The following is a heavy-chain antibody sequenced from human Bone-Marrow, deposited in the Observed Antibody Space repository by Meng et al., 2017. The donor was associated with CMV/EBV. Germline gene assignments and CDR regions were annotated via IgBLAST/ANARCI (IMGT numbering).Heavy chain of an antibody. V-gene: IGHV3-53*01. D-gene: IGHD2-2*03. CDR1: GFTVSSNY. Sequence: GSLKISCAASGFTVSSNYMSWVRQAPGKGLEWVSVIYSGGSTYYADSVKGRFTISRDDSTSTLYLQMKSLRVEDTAIYYCAKDFSVDPQLGYGMNVWGQGTSVTVSS. CDR3: AKDFSVDPQLGYGMNV. CDR2: IYSGGST. J-gene: IGHJ6*02.